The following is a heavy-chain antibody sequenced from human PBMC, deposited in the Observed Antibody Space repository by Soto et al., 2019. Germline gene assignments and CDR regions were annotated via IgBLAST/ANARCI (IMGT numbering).Heavy chain of an antibody. Sequence: EVQLVESGGGLIQPGGSLRLSCAASGFTVSSNYMGWVRQAPGKGLEWVSVIYSGGSTYYADSVKGRFTISRDNSKNTLYLQMNSLRAEDTAVYYCARGQWLTRWNYFDYWGQGTLVTVSS. V-gene: IGHV3-53*01. CDR1: GFTVSSNY. D-gene: IGHD6-19*01. CDR2: IYSGGST. CDR3: ARGQWLTRWNYFDY. J-gene: IGHJ4*02.